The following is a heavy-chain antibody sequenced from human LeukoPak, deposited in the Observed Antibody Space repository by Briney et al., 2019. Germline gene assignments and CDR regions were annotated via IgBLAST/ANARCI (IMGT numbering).Heavy chain of an antibody. CDR3: AKSRKIAAARINWFDP. J-gene: IGHJ5*02. D-gene: IGHD6-13*01. V-gene: IGHV4-31*03. CDR1: GGSISSGGYY. CDR2: INHSGST. Sequence: SETLSLTCTVSGGSISSGGYYWSWIRQHPGKGLEWIGEINHSGSTNYNPSLKSRVTISVDTSKNQFSLKLSSVTAADTAVYYCAKSRKIAAARINWFDPWGQGILVTVSS.